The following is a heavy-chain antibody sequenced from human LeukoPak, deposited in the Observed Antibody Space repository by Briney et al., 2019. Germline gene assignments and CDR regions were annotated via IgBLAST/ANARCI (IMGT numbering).Heavy chain of an antibody. CDR1: GFTFSTNA. J-gene: IGHJ5*02. D-gene: IGHD4-17*01. V-gene: IGHV3-23*01. CDR3: AKTGSTVTALNWFDP. CDR2: ISRSGGST. Sequence: GGSLRLSCAASGFTFSTNAMSWVRQAPGKGLEWVSGISRSGGSTYYADSVKGRFTISRDNSKNTLYLQMNSLRGEDTAVYYCAKTGSTVTALNWFDPWGQGTLVTVSP.